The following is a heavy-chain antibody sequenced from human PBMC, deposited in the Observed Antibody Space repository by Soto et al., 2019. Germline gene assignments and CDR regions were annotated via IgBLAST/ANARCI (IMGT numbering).Heavy chain of an antibody. D-gene: IGHD3-3*01. Sequence: SETLSLTCTVSGGSISSYYWSWIRQPPGKGLEWIGYIYYSGSTNYNPSLKSRVTISVDTSKNQFSLKLSSVTAADTAVYYCARGYYDFWSGYYPRAFDYWGQGTLVTVSS. J-gene: IGHJ4*02. CDR2: IYYSGST. CDR3: ARGYYDFWSGYYPRAFDY. V-gene: IGHV4-59*01. CDR1: GGSISSYY.